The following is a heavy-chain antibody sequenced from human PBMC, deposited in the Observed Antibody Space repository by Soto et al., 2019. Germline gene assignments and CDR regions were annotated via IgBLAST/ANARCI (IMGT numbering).Heavy chain of an antibody. CDR1: GSTFRSYA. J-gene: IGHJ6*02. V-gene: IGHV3-23*01. CDR3: AKDHTVVVPAADYYYYYGMDV. CDR2: ISGSGGST. D-gene: IGHD2-2*01. Sequence: LRLSCAAAGSTFRSYAMSWVRQAPGKGLEWVSAISGSGGSTYYADSVKGRFTISRDNSKNTLYLQMNSLRAEDTAVYYCAKDHTVVVPAADYYYYYGMDVWGQGTTVTVSS.